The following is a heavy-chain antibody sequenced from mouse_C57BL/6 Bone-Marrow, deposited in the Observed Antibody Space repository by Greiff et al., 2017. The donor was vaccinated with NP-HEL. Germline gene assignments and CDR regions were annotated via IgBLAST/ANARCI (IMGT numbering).Heavy chain of an antibody. Sequence: QVQLQQPGAELVKPGASVKVSCKASGYTFTSYWMHWVKQRPGQGLEWIGRIHPGSGNTYYNEKFKGKATLTAEKSSSTAYMQLSSLTSYDSAIYFCASTRTSAFDYWGQGTTLTVSS. D-gene: IGHD3-1*01. CDR1: GYTFTSYW. CDR3: ASTRTSAFDY. J-gene: IGHJ2*01. V-gene: IGHV1-74*01. CDR2: IHPGSGNT.